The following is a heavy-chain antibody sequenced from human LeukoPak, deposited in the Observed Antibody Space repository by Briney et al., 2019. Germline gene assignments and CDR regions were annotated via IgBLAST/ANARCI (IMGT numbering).Heavy chain of an antibody. Sequence: PGGSLRLSCAASGFTFSSYTMNWVRQAPGKGLEWVSYISSSSNTIYYADSVKGRFTISRDNAKSSLYLQMDSLRAEDTAVYYCARDRAWNYFDYWGQGTLVTVSS. CDR1: GFTFSSYT. CDR3: ARDRAWNYFDY. J-gene: IGHJ4*02. CDR2: ISSSSNTI. V-gene: IGHV3-48*01. D-gene: IGHD3-3*01.